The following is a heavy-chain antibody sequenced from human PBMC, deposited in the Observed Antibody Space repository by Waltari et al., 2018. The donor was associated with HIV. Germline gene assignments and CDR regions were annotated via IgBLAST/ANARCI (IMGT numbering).Heavy chain of an antibody. V-gene: IGHV1-8*01. CDR2: MNPKSGNT. J-gene: IGHJ3*02. CDR1: GCTFTSYY. D-gene: IGHD3-22*01. Sequence: QVQLVQSGAAVKKPGASVKVFCKASGCTFTSYYNNWMRQATGQGLEWMGWMNPKSGNTGYAQKFQGRVTITRNTSISTAYMELSSLRSEDTAVYYCARRLGPITMIVVVHAFDIWGQGTMVTVSS. CDR3: ARRLGPITMIVVVHAFDI.